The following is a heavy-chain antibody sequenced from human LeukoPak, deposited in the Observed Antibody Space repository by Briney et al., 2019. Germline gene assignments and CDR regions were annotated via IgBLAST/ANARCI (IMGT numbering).Heavy chain of an antibody. CDR2: ISSSSSTI. Sequence: GGSLRLSCAASGFTFSSYSMNWVRQAPGKGLEWVSHISSSSSTIYYADSVKGRFTISRDNAKDSLYLQMNSLRDEDTAVYYCAREDRIRENFDYWGQGTLVTVSS. CDR1: GFTFSSYS. V-gene: IGHV3-48*02. CDR3: AREDRIRENFDY. J-gene: IGHJ4*02.